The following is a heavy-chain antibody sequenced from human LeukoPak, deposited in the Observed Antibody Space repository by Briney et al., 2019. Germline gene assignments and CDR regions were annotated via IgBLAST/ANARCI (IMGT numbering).Heavy chain of an antibody. CDR1: GYTFTSYG. J-gene: IGHJ6*02. CDR3: ARGSPYGSGSYYPYYYYGMDV. Sequence: ASVKVSCKASGYTFTSYGISWVRQAPGQGLEWMGWISAYNGNTNYAQKLQGRVTMTTDTSTSTAYMELRSLRSDDTAVYYCARGSPYGSGSYYPYYYYGMDVWGQGTTVTVSS. V-gene: IGHV1-18*01. CDR2: ISAYNGNT. D-gene: IGHD3-10*01.